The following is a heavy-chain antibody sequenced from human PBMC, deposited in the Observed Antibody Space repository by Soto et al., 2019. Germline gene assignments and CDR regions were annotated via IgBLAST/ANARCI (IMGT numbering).Heavy chain of an antibody. CDR2: IYHSGST. J-gene: IGHJ3*02. D-gene: IGHD3-10*01. CDR3: ARLPYYYGSGSYYNGDAFDI. V-gene: IGHV4-4*02. Sequence: LSLTCAVSGGSISSSNWWSWVRQPPGKGLEWIGEIYHSGSTNYNPSLKGRVTISVDKSKNQFSLKLSSVTAADTAVYYCARLPYYYGSGSYYNGDAFDIWGQGTMVTVSS. CDR1: GGSISSSNW.